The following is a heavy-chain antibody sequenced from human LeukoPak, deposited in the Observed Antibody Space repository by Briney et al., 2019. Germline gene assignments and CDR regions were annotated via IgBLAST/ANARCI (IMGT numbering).Heavy chain of an antibody. J-gene: IGHJ5*02. CDR3: ASEERRPGGYYDSSGSA. Sequence: SETLSPTCAVYGGSFSGYYWSWIRQPPGKGLEWIGEINHSGSTNYNPSLKSRVTISVDTSKNQFSLKLSSVTAADTAVYYCASEERRPGGYYDSSGSAWGQGTLVTVSS. D-gene: IGHD3-22*01. V-gene: IGHV4-34*01. CDR2: INHSGST. CDR1: GGSFSGYY.